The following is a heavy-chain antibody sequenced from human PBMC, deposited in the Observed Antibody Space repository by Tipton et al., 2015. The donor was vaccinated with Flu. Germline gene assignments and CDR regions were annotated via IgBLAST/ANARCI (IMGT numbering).Heavy chain of an antibody. CDR2: IRSKAYGGAT. Sequence: SLRLSCTASGFTFGDYAMSWVRQAPGKGLEWVGLIRSKAYGGATEYAASVKGRFTISRDDSESIAYLQMDSLKTEDTGEYYCTRGQHLLIYGTDVWGQGTTVTVS. V-gene: IGHV3-49*04. J-gene: IGHJ6*02. CDR1: GFTFGDYA. D-gene: IGHD6-13*01. CDR3: TRGQHLLIYGTDV.